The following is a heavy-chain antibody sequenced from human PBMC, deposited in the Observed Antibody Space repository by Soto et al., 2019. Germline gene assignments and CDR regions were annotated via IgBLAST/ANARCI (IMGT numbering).Heavy chain of an antibody. CDR1: GATFGSYA. V-gene: IGHV1-69*01. Sequence: QVQLVQSGAEVKKPGSPLKVSCKASGATFGSYAISGGRKAPGQGLEWLGGIIPIPGTANYAQKFQGRVTIATDESTSTAYMELSSLRSEDTAVYYCARSQGSSTSLEIYYYYYYGMDVWGQGTTVTVSS. D-gene: IGHD2-2*01. CDR2: IIPIPGTA. CDR3: ARSQGSSTSLEIYYYYYYGMDV. J-gene: IGHJ6*02.